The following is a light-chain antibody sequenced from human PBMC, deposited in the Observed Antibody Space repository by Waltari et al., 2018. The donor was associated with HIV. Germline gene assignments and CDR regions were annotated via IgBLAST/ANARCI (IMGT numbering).Light chain of an antibody. CDR1: SSNIGNNY. V-gene: IGLV1-51*01. J-gene: IGLJ3*02. CDR3: GTWDSGLSAGV. Sequence: QSVLTQPPSVSAAPGQKVTISCSGSSSNIGNNYVSWYPLLPATAPNLLIYDNKKRPSGIPDRFSGSKSGTSATLGITGLQTGDEADYYCGTWDSGLSAGVFGGGTKLTVL. CDR2: DNK.